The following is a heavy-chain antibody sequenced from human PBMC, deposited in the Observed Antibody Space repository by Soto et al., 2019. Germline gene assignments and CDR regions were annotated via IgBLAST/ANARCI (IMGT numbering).Heavy chain of an antibody. Sequence: QVQLVESGGGVVQPGRSLRLSCAASGFTFSTYGMHGFRQAPGKGLEGVAVIPQDGSYQYYADSVKGRFTISRDNSQNTLYLQRNRLRAEDTAVYYCARDDDYTDNGVDYWGQGLLVTVSS. CDR1: GFTFSTYG. J-gene: IGHJ4*02. CDR3: ARDDDYTDNGVDY. CDR2: IPQDGSYQ. D-gene: IGHD4-4*01. V-gene: IGHV3-33*01.